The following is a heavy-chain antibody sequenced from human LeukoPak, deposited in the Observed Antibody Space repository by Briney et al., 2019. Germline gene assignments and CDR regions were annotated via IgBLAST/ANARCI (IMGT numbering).Heavy chain of an antibody. Sequence: SGPTLVNPTQTLTLTCTFSGFSLTTRGVGVGRIRQPPGRALEWLALIYWDDDRRYSPSLKSRLTITKDTSRNQVVLTMTNMDPVDTATYFCAHRKNYYDSSVFDNWGQGTLVTVSS. V-gene: IGHV2-5*02. CDR2: IYWDDDR. D-gene: IGHD3-22*01. CDR3: AHRKNYYDSSVFDN. CDR1: GFSLTTRGVG. J-gene: IGHJ4*02.